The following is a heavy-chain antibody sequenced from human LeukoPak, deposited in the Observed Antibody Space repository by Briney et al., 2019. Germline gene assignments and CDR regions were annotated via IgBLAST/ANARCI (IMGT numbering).Heavy chain of an antibody. V-gene: IGHV3-30-3*01. D-gene: IGHD6-19*01. CDR2: ISYDGSNK. CDR3: ARDSVSGSLGY. J-gene: IGHJ4*02. CDR1: GFAFSSYA. Sequence: GGSLRLSCAASGFAFSSYAMHWVRQAPGKGLEWVAVISYDGSNKYYADSVKGRFTISRDNSKNTLYLQMNSLRAEDTAVYYCARDSVSGSLGYWGQGTLVTVSS.